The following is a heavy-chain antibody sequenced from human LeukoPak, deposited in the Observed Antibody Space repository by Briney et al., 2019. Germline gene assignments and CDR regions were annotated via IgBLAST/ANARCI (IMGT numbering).Heavy chain of an antibody. CDR2: IYYSGST. V-gene: IGHV4-59*08. CDR1: GGSISSYY. J-gene: IGHJ4*02. CDR3: ARLRRVGATPFDY. Sequence: KPSETLSLTCTVSGGSISSYYWSWIRQPPGKGLEWIGYIYYSGSTNYNPSLKSRVTISVDTSKNQFSLKLSSVTAADTAVYYCARLRRVGATPFDYWGQGTLVTVSS. D-gene: IGHD1-26*01.